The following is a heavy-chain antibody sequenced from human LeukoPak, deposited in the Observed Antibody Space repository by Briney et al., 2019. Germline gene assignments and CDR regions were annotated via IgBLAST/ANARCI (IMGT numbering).Heavy chain of an antibody. J-gene: IGHJ3*02. V-gene: IGHV4-59*01. CDR1: GDSINGYY. CDR2: TYYSGST. Sequence: SETLSLACTVSGDSINGYYWTWVRQPPGKGLEWIGYTYYSGSTNYNPSLKSRVTISVDTSRNQFSLKLSSVTAADTAVYYCARGRRGPSDAFDIWGQGTMVTVSS. CDR3: ARGRRGPSDAFDI.